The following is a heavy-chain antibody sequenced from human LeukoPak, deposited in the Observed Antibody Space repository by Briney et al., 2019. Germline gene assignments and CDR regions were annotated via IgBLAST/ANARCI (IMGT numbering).Heavy chain of an antibody. Sequence: EASVKVSCKASGYTFTSYAVTWVRQAPGQGLEWMGWISAYNANAIYAQNLQGRVTMTRNTSISTAYMELSSLRSEDTAVYYCASLAAAGDDHWGQGTLVTVSS. V-gene: IGHV1-18*01. CDR2: ISAYNANA. CDR3: ASLAAAGDDH. D-gene: IGHD6-13*01. J-gene: IGHJ4*02. CDR1: GYTFTSYA.